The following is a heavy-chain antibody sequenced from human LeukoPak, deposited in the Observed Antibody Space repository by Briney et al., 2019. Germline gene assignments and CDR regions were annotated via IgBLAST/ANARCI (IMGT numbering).Heavy chain of an antibody. V-gene: IGHV4-34*01. CDR1: GGSFSGHY. CDR2: INHSGST. CDR3: ASGQYYDLWSGYYVD. Sequence: SETLSLTCAVYGGSFSGHYWSWIRQHPGKGLEWIGEINHSGSTNYNPSLESRVTISVDTSKNHFSLKLSSVTAADTAVYYCASGQYYDLWSGYYVDWGQGTLVTVSA. J-gene: IGHJ4*02. D-gene: IGHD3-3*01.